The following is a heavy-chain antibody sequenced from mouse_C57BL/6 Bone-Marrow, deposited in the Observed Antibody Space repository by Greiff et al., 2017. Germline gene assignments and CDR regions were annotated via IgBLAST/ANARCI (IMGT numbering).Heavy chain of an antibody. J-gene: IGHJ2*01. CDR2: IYPGDGDT. V-gene: IGHV1-82*01. Sequence: VQLQESGPELVKPGASVKISCKASGYAFSSSWMNWVKQRPGKGLEWIGRIYPGDGDTNYNGKFKGKATLTADKSSSTAYMQLSSLTSEDSAVYFCARWRGLRKDYWGQGTTLTVSS. D-gene: IGHD2-4*01. CDR1: GYAFSSSW. CDR3: ARWRGLRKDY.